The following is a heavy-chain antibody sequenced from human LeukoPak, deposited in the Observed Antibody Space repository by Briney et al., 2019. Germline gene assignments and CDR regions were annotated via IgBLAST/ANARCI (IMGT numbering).Heavy chain of an antibody. CDR3: ARGSRYSSSSWLPFGSWYRVAFDY. J-gene: IGHJ4*02. Sequence: SETLSLTCSVSDDSITMYYWTWIRQPPGKGLEWIGYVDHTGSTNFNPSLNGRVSISRDTTKNLFSLRLSSVTAADTAVYYCARGSRYSSSSWLPFGSWYRVAFDYWGQGTLVIVSS. V-gene: IGHV4-59*12. CDR1: DDSITMYY. D-gene: IGHD6-6*01. CDR2: VDHTGST.